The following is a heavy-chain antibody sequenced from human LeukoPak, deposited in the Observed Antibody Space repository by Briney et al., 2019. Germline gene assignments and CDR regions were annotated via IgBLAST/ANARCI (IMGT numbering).Heavy chain of an antibody. CDR3: ARHQYSGYHTWFLDYYYGMDV. Sequence: SETLSLTCTVSGGSISSSSYYWGWIRQPPGKGLEWIGSIYYSGSTYYNPSLKSRVTISVDTSKNQFSLKLSSVTAADTAVYYCARHQYSGYHTWFLDYYYGMDVWGQGTTVTVSS. CDR2: IYYSGST. D-gene: IGHD5-12*01. V-gene: IGHV4-39*01. CDR1: GGSISSSSYY. J-gene: IGHJ6*02.